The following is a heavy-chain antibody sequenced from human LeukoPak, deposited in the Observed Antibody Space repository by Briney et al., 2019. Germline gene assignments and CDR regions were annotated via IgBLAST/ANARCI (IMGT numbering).Heavy chain of an antibody. V-gene: IGHV4-39*07. J-gene: IGHJ4*02. D-gene: IGHD5-24*01. CDR2: IYYSGST. Sequence: PSETLSLTCTVSGGSISSGNYYWGWIRQPPGKGLEWIGSIYYSGSTYYNPSLKSRVTISVDTSKNQFSLKLSSVTAADTAVYYCARITGDGYNLFDYWGQGTLVTVSS. CDR1: GGSISSGNYY. CDR3: ARITGDGYNLFDY.